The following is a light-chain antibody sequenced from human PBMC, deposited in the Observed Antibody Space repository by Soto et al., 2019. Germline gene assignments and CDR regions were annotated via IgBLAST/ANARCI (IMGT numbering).Light chain of an antibody. Sequence: EIVLTHSPGILSLSPGERATLSCRARQIVSDNYLSWYQQKPGQAPRLVVYGASRRATGVPDRFSASGSGTDFTLTISRLEPEDFAVYYCQQYAKAPLTFGQGTKVEMK. CDR2: GAS. V-gene: IGKV3-20*01. CDR1: QIVSDNY. J-gene: IGKJ1*01. CDR3: QQYAKAPLT.